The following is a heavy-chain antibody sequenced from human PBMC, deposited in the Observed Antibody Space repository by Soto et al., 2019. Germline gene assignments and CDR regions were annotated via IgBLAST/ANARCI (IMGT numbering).Heavy chain of an antibody. D-gene: IGHD2-21*02. CDR1: GGSISRYY. V-gene: IGHV4-59*01. CDR3: ARDLWGYCGTDCYPLDV. CDR2: LYNAGST. Sequence: QVRLQESGPGLVKPSETLSLTCTVSGGSISRYYWSWIRQPPGKGLEWIGYLYNAGSTIYNTSLKSRVTISVDMSQNQFSLNLNYVTAADTAVYDGARDLWGYCGTDCYPLDVWGQGTTVTVSS. J-gene: IGHJ6*02.